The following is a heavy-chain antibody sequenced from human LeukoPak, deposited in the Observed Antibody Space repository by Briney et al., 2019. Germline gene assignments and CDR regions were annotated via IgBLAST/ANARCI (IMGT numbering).Heavy chain of an antibody. V-gene: IGHV1-2*02. CDR3: ARGGSGTYGDSFDY. CDR2: INPNSGGT. J-gene: IGHJ4*02. CDR1: GYTFTGYY. Sequence: GASVKVSCKASGYTFTGYYMHWVRQAPGQGLEWMGWINPNSGGTNYAQKIQGRVSMTRDTSISTAYMELSRLRSDDTAVYYCARGGSGTYGDSFDYWGQGTLVTVSS. D-gene: IGHD1-26*01.